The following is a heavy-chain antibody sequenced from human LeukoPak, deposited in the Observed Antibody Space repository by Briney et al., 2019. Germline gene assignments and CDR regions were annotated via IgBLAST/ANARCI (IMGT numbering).Heavy chain of an antibody. Sequence: SETLSLTCTVSGGSISSYYWSWIRQPAGKGLEWIGRIYTSGSTNYNPSLKSRVTISVDKSKNQFSLKLSSVTAADTAVYYCARERHATWNYLGRAFDIWDQGTMVTVSS. D-gene: IGHD1-7*01. V-gene: IGHV4-4*07. CDR1: GGSISSYY. CDR2: IYTSGST. J-gene: IGHJ3*02. CDR3: ARERHATWNYLGRAFDI.